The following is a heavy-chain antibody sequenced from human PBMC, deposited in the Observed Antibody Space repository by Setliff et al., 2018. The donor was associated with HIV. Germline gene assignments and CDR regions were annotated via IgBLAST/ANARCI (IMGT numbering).Heavy chain of an antibody. J-gene: IGHJ6*02. D-gene: IGHD3-10*01. Sequence: PGESLKISCAGSGFNMAAYRISWVRQMPGKGLEWMGIIYPGDSDIRYSPSFQGQVAFSADKSTSTAYLQWSSLKASDSAMYYCARGMFRAGNYHYGMDLWGLGTTVTVSS. CDR2: IYPGDSDI. CDR3: ARGMFRAGNYHYGMDL. V-gene: IGHV5-51*01. CDR1: GFNMAAYR.